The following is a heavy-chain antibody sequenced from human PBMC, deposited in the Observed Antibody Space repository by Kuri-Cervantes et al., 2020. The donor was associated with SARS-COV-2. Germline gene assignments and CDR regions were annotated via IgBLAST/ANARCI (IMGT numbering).Heavy chain of an antibody. J-gene: IGHJ4*02. CDR1: GFTFSSYG. Sequence: GGSLRLSCVASGFTFSSYGMHWVRQAPGKGLEWVAFIRYDGSNKYYADSVKGRFTISRDNSRNTVYLQMNSLRTEDTAVYYCALETFDYWGQGTLVTVSS. CDR3: ALETFDY. V-gene: IGHV3-30*02. CDR2: IRYDGSNK.